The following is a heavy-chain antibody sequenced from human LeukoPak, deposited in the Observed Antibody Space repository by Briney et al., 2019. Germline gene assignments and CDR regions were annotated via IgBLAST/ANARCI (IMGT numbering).Heavy chain of an antibody. V-gene: IGHV3-30-3*01. CDR2: ISYGGSNK. J-gene: IGHJ4*02. D-gene: IGHD6-19*01. CDR1: GFTFSSYA. CDR3: AKDPFHSSGSLDY. Sequence: PGGSLRLSCAASGFTFSSYAMHWVRQAPGEGLEWVAVISYGGSNKYYADSVRGRFTISRDNSKNTLYLQMNSLRAEDTAVYYCAKDPFHSSGSLDYWGQGTLVTVSS.